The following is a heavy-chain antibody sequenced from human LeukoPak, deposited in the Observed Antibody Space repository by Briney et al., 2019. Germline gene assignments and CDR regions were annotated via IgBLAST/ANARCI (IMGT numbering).Heavy chain of an antibody. CDR3: AKPPEPYCSSTSCQRVYYYYYMDV. Sequence: GGSLRLSCAASGFTFSNYGMRWVRQAPGKGLEWVAFIRYDGSNKYYADSVKGRFTISRDNSKNTLYLQMNSLRAEDTAVYYCAKPPEPYCSSTSCQRVYYYYYMDVWGKGTTVTVSS. CDR2: IRYDGSNK. CDR1: GFTFSNYG. J-gene: IGHJ6*03. V-gene: IGHV3-30*02. D-gene: IGHD2-2*01.